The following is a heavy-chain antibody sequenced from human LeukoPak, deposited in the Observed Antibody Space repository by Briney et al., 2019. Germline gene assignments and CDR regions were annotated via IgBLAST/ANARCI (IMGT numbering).Heavy chain of an antibody. V-gene: IGHV3-11*04. D-gene: IGHD3-22*01. Sequence: GGSLRLSCAASGFTFSDYYMSWIRQAPGEGLEWVSYISSSGSTIYYADSVKGRFTISRDNAKNSLYLQMNSLRAEDTAVYYCARDLERYYYDSSAGDYWGQGTLVTVSS. J-gene: IGHJ4*02. CDR1: GFTFSDYY. CDR3: ARDLERYYYDSSAGDY. CDR2: ISSSGSTI.